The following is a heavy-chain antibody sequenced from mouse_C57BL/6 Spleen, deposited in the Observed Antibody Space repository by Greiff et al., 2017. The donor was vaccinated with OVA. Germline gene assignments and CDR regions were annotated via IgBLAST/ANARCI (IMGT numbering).Heavy chain of an antibody. V-gene: IGHV1-66*01. D-gene: IGHD1-1*01. CDR1: GYSFTSYY. Sequence: VHLVESGPELVKPGASVKISCKASGYSFTSYYIHWVKQRPGQGLEWIGWIYPGSGNTKYNEKFKGKATLTADTSSSTAYMQLSSLTSEYSAVYYCARTAVVATTRYFDVWGTGTTVTVSS. CDR3: ARTAVVATTRYFDV. CDR2: IYPGSGNT. J-gene: IGHJ1*03.